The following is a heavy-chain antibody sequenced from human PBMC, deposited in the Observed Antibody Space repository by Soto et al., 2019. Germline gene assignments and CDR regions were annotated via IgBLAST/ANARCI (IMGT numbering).Heavy chain of an antibody. J-gene: IGHJ4*02. CDR3: ARDLSRQGDYDARSGYYLDY. D-gene: IGHD3-22*01. CDR2: INPSDEAT. Sequence: ASVKVSCKASGYTFTRYYMHWVRQAPGQGLEGMGIINPSDEATSYAEKFQGRLTMTKDTSTSTVYMEMSSLRSEDTPVYYCARDLSRQGDYDARSGYYLDYWGQGTLVTVSS. CDR1: GYTFTRYY. V-gene: IGHV1-46*01.